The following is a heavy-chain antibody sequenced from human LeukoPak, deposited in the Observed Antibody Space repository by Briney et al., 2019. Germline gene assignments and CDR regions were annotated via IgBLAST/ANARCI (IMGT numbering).Heavy chain of an antibody. CDR3: ARQGKYGSKYYYYMDV. J-gene: IGHJ6*03. CDR2: IYYSGST. Sequence: SETLSLTCTVSGGSISSYYWSWIRQPPGKGLEWIGYIYYSGSTNYNPSLKSRVTISVDTSKNQFSLKLSSVTAADTAVYYCARQGKYGSKYYYYMDVWGKGTTVTVSS. V-gene: IGHV4-59*08. CDR1: GGSISSYY. D-gene: IGHD4-17*01.